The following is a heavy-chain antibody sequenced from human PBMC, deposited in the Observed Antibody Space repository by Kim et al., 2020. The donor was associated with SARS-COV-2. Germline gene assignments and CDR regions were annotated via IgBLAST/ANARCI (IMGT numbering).Heavy chain of an antibody. Sequence: GGSLRLSCAASGFTFTNYAMAWVRQAPGKGLEWVSSISGSSERTYYTGSVKGRFTISRDNSGNALYLEMTSLRAEDTAVYYCAKEGGGTTAYF. CDR2: ISGSSERT. J-gene: IGHJ1*01. CDR3: AKEGGGTTAYF. CDR1: GFTFTNYA. D-gene: IGHD4-17*01. V-gene: IGHV3-23*01.